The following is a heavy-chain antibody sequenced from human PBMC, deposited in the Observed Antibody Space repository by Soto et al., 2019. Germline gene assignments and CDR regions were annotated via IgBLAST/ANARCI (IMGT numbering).Heavy chain of an antibody. CDR3: AREASVLIPAAQPSRFDS. J-gene: IGHJ4*02. CDR1: GYSFMKYG. Sequence: ASVKVSCKGFGYSFMKYGINWVRQAPGQGLEWAGWISPYSGYTHSAQKFHGRLTLTTDTAASTAYMELRILRSADTALYYCAREASVLIPAAQPSRFDSWGQGTLVTVSS. V-gene: IGHV1-18*01. CDR2: ISPYSGYT. D-gene: IGHD2-2*01.